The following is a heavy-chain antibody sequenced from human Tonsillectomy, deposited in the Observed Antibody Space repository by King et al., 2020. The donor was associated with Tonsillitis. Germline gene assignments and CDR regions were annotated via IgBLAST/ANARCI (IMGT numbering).Heavy chain of an antibody. V-gene: IGHV3-53*01. J-gene: IGHJ1*01. D-gene: IGHD3-22*01. CDR2: IYSSGST. Sequence: VQLVESGGHLIQPGGSLRLSCAASGFTVSGNYMSWVRQAPGKGLEWVSVIYSSGSTYYADSVKGRFTISRDNSKNTLYLQMNSLSAEDTAVYYCARFGLRSRGSYHPEILRPWGLGTLVT. CDR1: GFTVSGNY. CDR3: ARFGLRSRGSYHPEILRP.